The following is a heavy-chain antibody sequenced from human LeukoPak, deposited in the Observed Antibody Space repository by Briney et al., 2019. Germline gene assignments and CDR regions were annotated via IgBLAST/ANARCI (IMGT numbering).Heavy chain of an antibody. CDR1: GYTFTSYA. V-gene: IGHV1-2*02. Sequence: ASVKVSCKASGYTFTSYAMNWVRQAPGQGLEWMGWINPNSGGTNYAQKFQGRVTMTRDTSISTAYMELSRLRSDDTAVYYCARDPTIFGVVIDYWGQGTLVTVSS. D-gene: IGHD3-3*01. J-gene: IGHJ4*02. CDR2: INPNSGGT. CDR3: ARDPTIFGVVIDY.